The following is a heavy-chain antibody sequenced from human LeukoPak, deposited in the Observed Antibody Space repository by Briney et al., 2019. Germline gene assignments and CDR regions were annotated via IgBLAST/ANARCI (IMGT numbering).Heavy chain of an antibody. Sequence: PGGSLRLSCAASGFTFSSYAMNWVRQAPGKGLEWVSVISGSGGSTYYAGSVKGRFTISRDNSKNTVYLQMNSLRAEDTAVYYCARVNGDYILDYWGQGTLVTVSS. V-gene: IGHV3-23*01. CDR3: ARVNGDYILDY. J-gene: IGHJ4*02. CDR1: GFTFSSYA. CDR2: ISGSGGST. D-gene: IGHD4-17*01.